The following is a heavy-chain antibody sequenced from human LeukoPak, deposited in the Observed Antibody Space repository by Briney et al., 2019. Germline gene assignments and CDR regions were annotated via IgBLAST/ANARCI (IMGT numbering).Heavy chain of an antibody. CDR1: GFTFSNAW. Sequence: GGSLGLSCAASGFTFSNAWMTWVRQAPGKGLEWVGRIKSKTSGGTTDYAAPVKGRFTVSRDDSKNTLYLQMNSLKTEDTAVYYCTATYHVDSSGYWGQGTLVTVSS. D-gene: IGHD3-22*01. CDR3: TATYHVDSSGY. CDR2: IKSKTSGGTT. J-gene: IGHJ4*02. V-gene: IGHV3-15*01.